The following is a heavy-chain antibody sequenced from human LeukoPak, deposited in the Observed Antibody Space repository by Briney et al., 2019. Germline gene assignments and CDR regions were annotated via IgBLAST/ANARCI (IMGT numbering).Heavy chain of an antibody. Sequence: GGSLRLSCAASGFTFSSYGMHWVRQAPDKGQEWVAIIWYDGSNKYYADSVKGRFTISRDDSKNTLYLQMNSLRAEDTAVYYCARDIGYKYFDPWGQGTLVTVSS. CDR3: ARDIGYKYFDP. CDR2: IWYDGSNK. J-gene: IGHJ5*02. V-gene: IGHV3-33*01. D-gene: IGHD5-18*01. CDR1: GFTFSSYG.